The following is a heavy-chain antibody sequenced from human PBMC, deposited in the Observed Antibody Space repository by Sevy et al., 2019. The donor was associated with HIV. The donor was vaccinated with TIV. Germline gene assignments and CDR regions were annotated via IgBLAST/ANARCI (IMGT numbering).Heavy chain of an antibody. J-gene: IGHJ4*02. D-gene: IGHD3-22*01. CDR1: GYTLTQLS. CDR2: FDPEDDET. Sequence: ASVKVSCKVSGYTLTQLSMHWVRQAPGKGLEWMGSFDPEDDETIYAQNFKDRVTMTEDTSTGTAYMELRTLRSEDTALYYCATTKHYYESSGSPFDYWGQGTLVTVSS. V-gene: IGHV1-24*01. CDR3: ATTKHYYESSGSPFDY.